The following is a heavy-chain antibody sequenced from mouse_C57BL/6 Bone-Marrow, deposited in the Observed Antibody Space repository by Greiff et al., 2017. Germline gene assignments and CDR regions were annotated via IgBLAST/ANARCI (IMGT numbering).Heavy chain of an antibody. V-gene: IGHV1-55*01. D-gene: IGHD4-1*01. J-gene: IGHJ2*01. Sequence: VQLQQPGAELVKPGASVKMSCKASGYTFTSYWITWVKQRPGQGLEWIGDIYPTSGRTNYNEKFKSKAILTVDTSSNTAYRQLSSLTSEDSAVFYCARSGPLGRSVDYWGQGTTLTVSS. CDR3: ARSGPLGRSVDY. CDR2: IYPTSGRT. CDR1: GYTFTSYW.